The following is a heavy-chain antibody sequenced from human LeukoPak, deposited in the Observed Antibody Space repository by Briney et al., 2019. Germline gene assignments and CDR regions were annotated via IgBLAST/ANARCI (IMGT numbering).Heavy chain of an antibody. CDR2: ISNSGGST. J-gene: IGHJ4*02. CDR1: GFTFSSYA. CDR3: AKETSSSLDY. D-gene: IGHD6-6*01. V-gene: IGHV3-23*01. Sequence: PGGSLRLSCAASGFTFSSYAMNWVRQAPGKGLEWVSGISNSGGSTYYADSVKGRFTSSRDNSKNTLYLQMNSLRAEDTAVYYCAKETSSSLDYCGQVTLVTVSS.